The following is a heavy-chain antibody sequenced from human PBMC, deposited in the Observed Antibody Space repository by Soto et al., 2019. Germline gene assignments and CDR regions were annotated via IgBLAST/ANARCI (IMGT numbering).Heavy chain of an antibody. J-gene: IGHJ6*02. CDR3: ARCSDYGGNPYYYYGMDV. D-gene: IGHD4-17*01. V-gene: IGHV1-69*01. CDR1: GGTFSSYA. Sequence: QVQLVQSGAEVKKPGSSVKVSCKASGGTFSSYAISWVRQAPGQGLEWMGGIIPIFGTANYAQKFQGRVTITADESTSTAFMELCSLRSEDTAVHYCARCSDYGGNPYYYYGMDVWGQGATVTVSS. CDR2: IIPIFGTA.